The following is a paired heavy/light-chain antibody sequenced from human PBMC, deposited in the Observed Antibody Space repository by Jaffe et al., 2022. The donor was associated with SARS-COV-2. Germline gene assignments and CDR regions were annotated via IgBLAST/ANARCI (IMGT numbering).Light chain of an antibody. V-gene: IGKV1-39*01. CDR3: QQSYSTPYKT. J-gene: IGKJ2*01. CDR1: QSISSY. Sequence: DIQMTQSPSSLSASVGDRVTITCRASQSISSYLNWYQQKPGKAPKLLIYAASSLQSGVPSRFSGSGSGTDFTLTISSLQPEDFATYYCQQSYSTPYKTFGQGTKLEIK. CDR2: AAS.
Heavy chain of an antibody. CDR1: GFTFSSYA. J-gene: IGHJ6*02. Sequence: QVQLVESGGGVVQPGRSLRLSCAASGFTFSSYAMHWVRQAPGKGLEWVAVISYDGSNKYYADSVKGRFTISRDNSKNTLYLQMNSLRAEDTAVYYCARDQGYCSGGSCYSYYYYYGMDVWGQGTTVTVSS. CDR2: ISYDGSNK. D-gene: IGHD2-15*01. CDR3: ARDQGYCSGGSCYSYYYYYGMDV. V-gene: IGHV3-30-3*01.